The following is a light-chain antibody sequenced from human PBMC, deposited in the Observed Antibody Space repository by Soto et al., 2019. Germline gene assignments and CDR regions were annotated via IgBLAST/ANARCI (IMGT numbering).Light chain of an antibody. V-gene: IGLV2-14*01. Sequence: QSVLTQPASVSGSPGQSITISCTGTSSDVGGYNYVSWYQQHPGKAPKLMIYEVSNRPSGVSNRFSGSKSGNTASLTISGLQAEDEAYYYCSSYTSSSTLYVFGTGTKLTVL. CDR2: EVS. CDR1: SSDVGGYNY. J-gene: IGLJ1*01. CDR3: SSYTSSSTLYV.